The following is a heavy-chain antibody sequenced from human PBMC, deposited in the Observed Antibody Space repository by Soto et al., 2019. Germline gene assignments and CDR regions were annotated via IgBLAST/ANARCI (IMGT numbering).Heavy chain of an antibody. J-gene: IGHJ6*02. CDR1: GFTFSSYG. V-gene: IGHV3-30*18. D-gene: IGHD3-3*01. Sequence: VQLVESGGGVVQPGRSLRLSCAASGFTFSSYGMHWVRQAPGKGLEWVAVISYDGSNKYYADSVKGRFTISRDNSKNTLYLQMNSLRAEDTAVYYCAKAGYYDFLDGMDVWGQGTTVTVSS. CDR3: AKAGYYDFLDGMDV. CDR2: ISYDGSNK.